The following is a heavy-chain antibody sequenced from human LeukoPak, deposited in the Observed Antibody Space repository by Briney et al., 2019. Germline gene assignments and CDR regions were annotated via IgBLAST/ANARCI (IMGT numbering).Heavy chain of an antibody. Sequence: GGSLRLSCAASGFTFSSYWVHWVRQAPGKGLVWVSRINTDGSDTTYADSVEGRFTISRDNAKNTLYLQMNSLRAEDTAVYYCARVSVSVGAAALFDYWGQGILVTVSS. J-gene: IGHJ4*02. CDR2: INTDGSDT. CDR3: ARVSVSVGAAALFDY. V-gene: IGHV3-74*01. D-gene: IGHD1-26*01. CDR1: GFTFSSYW.